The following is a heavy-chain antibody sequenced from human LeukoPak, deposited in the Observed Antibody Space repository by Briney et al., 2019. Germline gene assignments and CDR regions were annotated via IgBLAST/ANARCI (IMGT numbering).Heavy chain of an antibody. CDR1: GGSISSSSYY. D-gene: IGHD2-2*01. CDR2: IYYSGST. Sequence: SETLSVTCTVSGGSISSSSYYWGWIRQPPGKGLEWIGSIYYSGSTYYNPSLKSRVTISVDTSKNQFSLKLSSVTAADTAVYYCARYCSSTSCPTILDAFYIWGQGTMVTVSS. CDR3: ARYCSSTSCPTILDAFYI. J-gene: IGHJ3*02. V-gene: IGHV4-39*01.